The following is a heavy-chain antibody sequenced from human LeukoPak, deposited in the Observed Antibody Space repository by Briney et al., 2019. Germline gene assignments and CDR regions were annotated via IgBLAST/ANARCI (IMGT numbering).Heavy chain of an antibody. CDR2: ISAYNGNT. D-gene: IGHD2-21*02. J-gene: IGHJ5*02. V-gene: IGHV1-18*01. CDR1: GYTFTSYG. Sequence: ASVKVSCKASGYTFTSYGISWVRQAPGQGLEWMGWISAYNGNTNYAQKLQGRVTMTTDTSTSTAYMELRSLRSDDTAVYYCVRDRDIVVVTASNWFDPWGQGTLVTVSS. CDR3: VRDRDIVVVTASNWFDP.